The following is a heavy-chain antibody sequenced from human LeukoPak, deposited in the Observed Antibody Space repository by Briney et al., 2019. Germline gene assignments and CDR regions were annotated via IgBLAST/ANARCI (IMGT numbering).Heavy chain of an antibody. CDR2: LNSDGSST. CDR1: GFTFSSYW. Sequence: GGSLRLSCAASGFTFSSYWMHWVRQAPGQGLVWVSRLNSDGSSTSYADSVKGRFTISRDNAKNTLYLQMNSLRAEDTAVYYCARDCGLDYWGQGTLVTVSS. J-gene: IGHJ4*02. CDR3: ARDCGLDY. V-gene: IGHV3-74*01. D-gene: IGHD2-21*01.